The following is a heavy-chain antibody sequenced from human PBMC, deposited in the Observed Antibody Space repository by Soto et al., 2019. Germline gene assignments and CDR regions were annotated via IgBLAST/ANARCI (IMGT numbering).Heavy chain of an antibody. D-gene: IGHD3-16*01. CDR3: AKDLITGRWDVGYGAFDS. CDR1: GFTFSSYG. CDR2: ISYDGSNK. Sequence: QVQLVESGGGVVQPGGSLRLSCAASGFTFSSYGMHWVRQAPGKGLEWVAVISYDGSNKYYADSVKGRFTISRDNSKNTLYLQMNSLGAEDTAVYYCAKDLITGRWDVGYGAFDSWGQGTMVTVSS. J-gene: IGHJ3*02. V-gene: IGHV3-30*18.